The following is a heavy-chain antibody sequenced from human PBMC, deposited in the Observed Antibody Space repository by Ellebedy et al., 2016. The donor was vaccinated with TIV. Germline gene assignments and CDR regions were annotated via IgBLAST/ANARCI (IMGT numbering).Heavy chain of an antibody. CDR3: ANMIPGRFEY. V-gene: IGHV4-59*01. D-gene: IGHD3-16*01. Sequence: MPSETLSLTCTVSGGSISSYYWSWIRQPPGKGLEWIGYIYYSGSTNYSPSLGSRVTMSVDTSNNQFTLHLSYVTAADTAVYYCANMIPGRFEYWGQGTLVTVSS. J-gene: IGHJ4*02. CDR2: IYYSGST. CDR1: GGSISSYY.